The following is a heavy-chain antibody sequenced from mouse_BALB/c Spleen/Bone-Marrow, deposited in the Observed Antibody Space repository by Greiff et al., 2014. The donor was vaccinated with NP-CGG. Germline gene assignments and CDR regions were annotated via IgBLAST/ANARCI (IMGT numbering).Heavy chain of an antibody. CDR3: ARSYGNYDAWFAH. Sequence: VHVKQSGPELVKPGASVKISCKASGYTSTDYNMHWVKQSHGKSLEWIGYIYPYNGGAGYNQKFKGKATLTVDNSSSTAYMELRSLTSDDSAVYYCARSYGNYDAWFAHWGQGTLVTVSA. V-gene: IGHV1S29*02. CDR1: GYTSTDYN. D-gene: IGHD2-1*01. J-gene: IGHJ3*01. CDR2: IYPYNGGA.